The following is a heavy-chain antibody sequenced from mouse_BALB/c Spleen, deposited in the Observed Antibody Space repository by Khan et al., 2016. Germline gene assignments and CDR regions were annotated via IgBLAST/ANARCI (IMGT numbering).Heavy chain of an antibody. CDR1: GYTFTNFG. J-gene: IGHJ2*01. D-gene: IGHD1-1*01. Sequence: QIQLVQSGPELKKPGETVKISCKASGYTFTNFGINWVRQAPGKGLEWMDWINTNTGETTYADDFKGRFAFSLETSASTAFLQINNLKNEDTATICCASGITAVTGKTIHYWGQGTTLTVSS. CDR2: INTNTGET. V-gene: IGHV9-3-1*01. CDR3: ASGITAVTGKTIHY.